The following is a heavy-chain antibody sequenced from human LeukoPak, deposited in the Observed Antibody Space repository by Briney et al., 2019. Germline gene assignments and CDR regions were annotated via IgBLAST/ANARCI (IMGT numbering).Heavy chain of an antibody. J-gene: IGHJ4*02. D-gene: IGHD6-13*01. V-gene: IGHV1-69*05. CDR2: IIPIFGTA. Sequence: SVKVSCKASGGTFSSYAISWVRQAPGQGLEWMGRIIPIFGTANYAQKFQGRVTITTDESTSTAYMELSSLRSKDTAVYYCARDNSAAAAGHFDYWGQGTLVTVSS. CDR3: ARDNSAAAAGHFDY. CDR1: GGTFSSYA.